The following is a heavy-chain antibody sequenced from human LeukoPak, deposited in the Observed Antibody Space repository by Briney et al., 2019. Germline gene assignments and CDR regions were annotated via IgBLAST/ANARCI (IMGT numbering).Heavy chain of an antibody. Sequence: SETLSLTCTVSGGSISSYYWSWIRQPPGKGLEWIGYIYYSGSTNYNPSLKSRVTISVDTSKNQFSLKLSSVTAADTAVYYCASHDYYGSGIYWGQGTLVTVSS. D-gene: IGHD3-10*01. CDR3: ASHDYYGSGIY. V-gene: IGHV4-59*01. CDR1: GGSISSYY. J-gene: IGHJ4*02. CDR2: IYYSGST.